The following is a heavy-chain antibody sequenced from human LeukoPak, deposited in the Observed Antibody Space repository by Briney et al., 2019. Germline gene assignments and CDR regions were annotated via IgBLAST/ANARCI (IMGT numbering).Heavy chain of an antibody. D-gene: IGHD3-10*01. Sequence: GGSLSLSCAASGFTFDDYAMHWVRQAPGKGLEWVSGISWNSGSIGYADSVKGRFTISRDNAKNSLYLQMNSLRAEDTALYYCAKASGFGELWPLDYWGQGTLVTVSS. CDR1: GFTFDDYA. CDR3: AKASGFGELWPLDY. V-gene: IGHV3-9*01. J-gene: IGHJ4*02. CDR2: ISWNSGSI.